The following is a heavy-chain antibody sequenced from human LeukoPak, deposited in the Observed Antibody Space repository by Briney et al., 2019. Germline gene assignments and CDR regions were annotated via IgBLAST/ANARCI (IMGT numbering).Heavy chain of an antibody. CDR3: ARDIGLAH. CDR1: GASIRTYF. CDR2: VHSNGDT. V-gene: IGHV4-4*07. Sequence: SETLSLTCTVSGASIRTYFWSWFRQPAGKGLEWIGRVHSNGDTYYNPSLESRVTVSMDTSKNQYALNLTSLTAADTAVYYCARDIGLAHWGQGTLVTVSS. J-gene: IGHJ4*02. D-gene: IGHD3-16*02.